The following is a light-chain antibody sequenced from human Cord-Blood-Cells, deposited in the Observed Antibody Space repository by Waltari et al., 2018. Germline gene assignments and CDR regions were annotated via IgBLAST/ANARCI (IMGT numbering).Light chain of an antibody. V-gene: IGLV2-23*01. J-gene: IGLJ2*01. CDR1: SSDVGSYNL. Sequence: QSALTQPASVSGSPGQSITISCTGTSSDVGSYNLVSWYQQHPGKAPKLMIYEGSKRPSGVSNCFSGSKSGNTPSLTSSGLQAEDEADYYCCSYAGSSTLVFGGGTKLTVL. CDR3: CSYAGSSTLV. CDR2: EGS.